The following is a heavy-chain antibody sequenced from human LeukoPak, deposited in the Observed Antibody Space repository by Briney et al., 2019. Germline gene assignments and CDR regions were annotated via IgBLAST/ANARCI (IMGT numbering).Heavy chain of an antibody. J-gene: IGHJ4*02. V-gene: IGHV4-59*08. D-gene: IGHD4-17*01. CDR1: GGXISSYC. CDR2: IYYSGST. Sequence: SETLSLTCTVSGGXISSYCWSWIRQPPGKGLEWIGYIYYSGSTNYNPSLKSRVTISVDTSKNQYSLKLSSVTAADTAVYYCARQVTTKFDYWGQGTLVTVSS. CDR3: ARQVTTKFDY.